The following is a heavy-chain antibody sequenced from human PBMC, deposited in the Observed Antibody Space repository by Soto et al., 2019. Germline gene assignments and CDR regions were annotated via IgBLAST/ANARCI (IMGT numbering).Heavy chain of an antibody. CDR1: RVAFSKFI. J-gene: IGHJ6*02. D-gene: IGHD6-19*01. CDR3: AKVRYSSPMGYYYGMDV. CDR2: IIPIFGTT. V-gene: IGHV1-69*13. Sequence: ASVKVSCKASRVAFSKFIVTWVRQAPGLGLEWVGGIIPIFGTTNYAQKFQGRVTITADESTSTSYMEVNNLRSEDTAVYYCAKVRYSSPMGYYYGMDVWGQGTTVTVSS.